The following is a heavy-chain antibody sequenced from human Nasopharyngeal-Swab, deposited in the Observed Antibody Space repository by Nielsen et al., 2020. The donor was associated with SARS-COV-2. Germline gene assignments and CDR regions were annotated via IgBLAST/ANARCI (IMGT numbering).Heavy chain of an antibody. V-gene: IGHV3-74*01. D-gene: IGHD6-6*01. CDR3: ARGQVSNYYYMHV. J-gene: IGHJ6*03. CDR1: GFTFSSYW. CDR2: INSDGRST. Sequence: GESLKISCAASGFTFSSYWMHWVRQAPGKGLVWVSRINSDGRSTNYADSVKGRFTISRDNAKNTLYLQMNSLRAEDTAVYYCARGQVSNYYYMHVWGKGTTVTVSS.